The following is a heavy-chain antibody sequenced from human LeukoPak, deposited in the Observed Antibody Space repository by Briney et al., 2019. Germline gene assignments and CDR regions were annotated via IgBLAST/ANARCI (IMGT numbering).Heavy chain of an antibody. CDR1: GFTFSSYG. Sequence: HPGGSLRLSCAASGFTFSSYGMSWVRQAPGKGLEWVSAISGSGGSTYYADSVKGRFTISRDNSKYTLYLQMNSLRAEDTAVYYCAKDTAMVKYYFDYWGQGTLVTVSS. J-gene: IGHJ4*02. D-gene: IGHD5-18*01. CDR3: AKDTAMVKYYFDY. CDR2: ISGSGGST. V-gene: IGHV3-23*01.